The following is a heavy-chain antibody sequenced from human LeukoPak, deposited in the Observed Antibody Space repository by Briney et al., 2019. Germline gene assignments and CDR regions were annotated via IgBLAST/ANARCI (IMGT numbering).Heavy chain of an antibody. J-gene: IGHJ5*02. CDR1: GFTFSSYE. V-gene: IGHV3-48*03. D-gene: IGHD6-19*01. CDR2: ISSSLSTI. Sequence: PGGSLRLSCAASGFTFSSYEMNWVCQAPGKGLEWVSFISSSLSTIYYADSVKGRFTISRDNAKNSLYLQMNSLRAEDTAIYYCARDLSSDLSSGCLDQWGQGTLVTVSS. CDR3: ARDLSSDLSSGCLDQ.